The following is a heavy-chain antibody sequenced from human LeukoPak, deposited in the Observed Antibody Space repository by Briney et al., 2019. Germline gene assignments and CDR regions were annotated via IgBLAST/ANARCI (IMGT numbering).Heavy chain of an antibody. Sequence: SETLSLTCTVSGGSISSYYWSWIRQPAGKGLEWIGRIYTSGSTNYNPSLKSRVTMSVDTSKNQFSLKLSSVTAADTAVYYCARGTSRHHYYYYYGMDVWGQGTTVTVSS. CDR1: GGSISSYY. CDR2: IYTSGST. CDR3: ARGTSRHHYYYYYGMDV. J-gene: IGHJ6*02. V-gene: IGHV4-4*07. D-gene: IGHD1/OR15-1a*01.